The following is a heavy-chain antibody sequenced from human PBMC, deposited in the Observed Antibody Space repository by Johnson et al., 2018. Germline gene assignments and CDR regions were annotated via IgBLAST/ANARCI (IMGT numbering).Heavy chain of an antibody. CDR2: IAGNSDTA. V-gene: IGHV3-48*01. CDR3: ARDYWYGFDL. Sequence: SCSSRSMNWVRXAPGXGLEWISFIAGNSDTAYHADSVKGRFTISRDNGKNSLFLHMNSLRADDTAVYYCARDYWYGFDLWGQGTMVSVSS. D-gene: IGHD6-13*01. CDR1: SCSSRS. J-gene: IGHJ3*01.